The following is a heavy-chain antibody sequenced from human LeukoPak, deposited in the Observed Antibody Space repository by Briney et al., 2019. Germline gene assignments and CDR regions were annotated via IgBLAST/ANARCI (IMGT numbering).Heavy chain of an antibody. CDR2: IYSGGST. CDR3: TREPPSGSYYYYGTDV. V-gene: IGHV3-53*01. D-gene: IGHD1-26*01. J-gene: IGHJ6*02. CDR1: GFTVSSSY. Sequence: GGSLRLSCAASGFTVSSSYMTWVRQAPGKGLEWVSIIYSGGSTYHADSVKGRFTISRDNSKNTLYLQMNSLRAEDTAVYYCTREPPSGSYYYYGTDVWGQGTTVTVSS.